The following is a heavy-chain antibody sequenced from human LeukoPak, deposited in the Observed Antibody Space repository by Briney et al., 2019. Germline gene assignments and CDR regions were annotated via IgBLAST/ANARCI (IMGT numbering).Heavy chain of an antibody. CDR3: AKATSYYYDSSGYPYY. CDR2: ISGSGDNT. Sequence: PGGSLRLSCAASGFTFSSYAMSWVRQAPGKGLEWVSGISGSGDNTYYADSVKGRFTISRDNSKNTLYLQINSLRAEDTAVYYCAKATSYYYDSSGYPYYWGQGTLVTVSS. CDR1: GFTFSSYA. J-gene: IGHJ4*02. D-gene: IGHD3-22*01. V-gene: IGHV3-23*01.